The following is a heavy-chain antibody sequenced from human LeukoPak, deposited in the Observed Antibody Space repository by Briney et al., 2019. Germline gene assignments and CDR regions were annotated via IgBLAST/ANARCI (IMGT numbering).Heavy chain of an antibody. V-gene: IGHV1-2*02. D-gene: IGHD1-1*01. J-gene: IGHJ4*02. CDR3: ATSTGTTCSDY. CDR1: GNTFTGYY. CDR2: INPNSGVT. Sequence: ASVKVSFKASGNTFTGYYMHWVRQAPGQGLEWMGWINPNSGVTNYAQKFQDRVTMTRDTSISTAYMELSRLRSDDTGVYYCATSTGTTCSDYWGQGTLVTVSS.